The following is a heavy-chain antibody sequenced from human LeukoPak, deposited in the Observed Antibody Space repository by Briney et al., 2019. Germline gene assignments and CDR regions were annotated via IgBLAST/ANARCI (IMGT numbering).Heavy chain of an antibody. CDR2: IYYSGST. D-gene: IGHD3-9*01. CDR3: ARFYYDILTGHRYFDY. V-gene: IGHV4-59*01. CDR1: GGSIGSYY. Sequence: SETLSLTCTVSGGSIGSYYWSWIRQPPGKGLEWIGYIYYSGSTNYNPSLKSRVTISVGTSKNQFSLNLSSVTAADTAVYYCARFYYDILTGHRYFDYWGQGTLVTVSS. J-gene: IGHJ4*02.